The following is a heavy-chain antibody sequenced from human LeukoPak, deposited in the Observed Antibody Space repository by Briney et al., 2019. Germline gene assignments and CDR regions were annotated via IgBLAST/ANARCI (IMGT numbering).Heavy chain of an antibody. Sequence: SGGSLRLSCAASGFTFSTYSMNWIRQAPGKGLEWVAYIDDGTSTVYYTDSVKGRFTISRDDATNSLYLEMNSLRAEDTAVYYCARFRAPATAADIGVPLRYWGRGSLVTVSS. CDR1: GFTFSTYS. D-gene: IGHD6-25*01. V-gene: IGHV3-48*04. CDR3: ARFRAPATAADIGVPLRY. J-gene: IGHJ4*02. CDR2: IDDGTSTV.